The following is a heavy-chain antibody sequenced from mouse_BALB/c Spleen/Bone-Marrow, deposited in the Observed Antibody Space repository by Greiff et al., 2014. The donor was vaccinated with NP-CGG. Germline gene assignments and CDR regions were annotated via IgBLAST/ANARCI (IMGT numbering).Heavy chain of an antibody. V-gene: IGHV1S22*01. Sequence: LQQSGSELVRPGASVKLSCKASGYTFTSYWMHWVRQRHGQGLEWIGNIYPGSGRTYYDEKFKNKVSLTVDTSSSTAYMHLSSLTSEDSAVYYCTRREGAYYGNYVGYFDYWGQGTTLTDSS. CDR2: IYPGSGRT. J-gene: IGHJ2*01. CDR3: TRREGAYYGNYVGYFDY. CDR1: GYTFTSYW. D-gene: IGHD2-10*01.